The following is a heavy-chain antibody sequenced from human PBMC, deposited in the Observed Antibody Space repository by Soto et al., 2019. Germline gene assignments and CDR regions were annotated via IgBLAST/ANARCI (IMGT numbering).Heavy chain of an antibody. V-gene: IGHV3-23*01. Sequence: PGGSLRLSCAASGFTFSSYAMTWVRQAPGKGLEWVSSISGSGENTYYADAVKGRFTISRDSYSSTLYLQLNSLRAEDTAVYHCASKLGYGAGWYVWGQGAQVTVSS. CDR1: GFTFSSYA. J-gene: IGHJ4*02. CDR3: ASKLGYGAGWYV. CDR2: ISGSGENT. D-gene: IGHD6-19*01.